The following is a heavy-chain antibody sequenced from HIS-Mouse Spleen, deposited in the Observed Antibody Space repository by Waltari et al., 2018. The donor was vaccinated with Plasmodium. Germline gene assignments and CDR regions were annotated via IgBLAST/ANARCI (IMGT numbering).Heavy chain of an antibody. Sequence: EVQLVESGGGLVQPGGSLRLSCAASGFTFSSYSMNGVRQAPGKGLEWVSYISSSSSTIYYADSVKGRFTISRDNAKNSLFLQMNSLRAEDTAVYYCAREKHSSSWYDAFDIWGQGTMVTVSS. CDR3: AREKHSSSWYDAFDI. CDR2: ISSSSSTI. V-gene: IGHV3-48*01. CDR1: GFTFSSYS. J-gene: IGHJ3*02. D-gene: IGHD6-13*01.